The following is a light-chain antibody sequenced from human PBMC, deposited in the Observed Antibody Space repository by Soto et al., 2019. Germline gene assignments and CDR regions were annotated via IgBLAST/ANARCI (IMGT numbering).Light chain of an antibody. V-gene: IGKV1-5*03. J-gene: IGKJ1*01. CDR3: KQYNSYSQT. Sequence: DIQMTQSPSTLSGSVGDRVTITCRASQTISSWLAWYQQKPGKAPKLLIYKASTLKSGVQSRFSGSGSGTEFTLTIRSLQPDDFATYYCKQYNSYSQTFGQGTKVDI. CDR1: QTISSW. CDR2: KAS.